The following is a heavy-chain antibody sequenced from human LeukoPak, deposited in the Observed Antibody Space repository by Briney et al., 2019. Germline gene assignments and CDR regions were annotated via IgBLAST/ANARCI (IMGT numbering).Heavy chain of an antibody. CDR2: IYPPNSDS. V-gene: IGHV5-51*01. CDR1: GYRFSTYW. J-gene: IGHJ4*02. D-gene: IGHD3-22*01. Sequence: GESLRISCKGSGYRFSTYWIAWVRQMPGKGLEWMGIIYPPNSDSRYSPSFQGQVTVSADKSISTAYLQWSSLKASDTAIYYCARPSLFGSRGPSPYFFDYWGQGTLVTVSS. CDR3: ARPSLFGSRGPSPYFFDY.